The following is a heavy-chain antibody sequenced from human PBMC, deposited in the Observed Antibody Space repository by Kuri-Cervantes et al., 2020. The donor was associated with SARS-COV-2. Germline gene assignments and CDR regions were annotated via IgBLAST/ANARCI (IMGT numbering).Heavy chain of an antibody. CDR3: AHRPGDFWSGYLDY. D-gene: IGHD3-3*01. CDR2: IYWDDDK. Sequence: SGPTLVKPTQTLTLTCNFSGFSLNTSGMCVSWIRQPPGKALEWHALIYWDDDKRYSPSLKSRLTITKDTSKNQVVLTMTNMDPVDTATYYCAHRPGDFWSGYLDYWGQGTLVTVSS. V-gene: IGHV2-5*08. J-gene: IGHJ4*02. CDR1: GFSLNTSGMC.